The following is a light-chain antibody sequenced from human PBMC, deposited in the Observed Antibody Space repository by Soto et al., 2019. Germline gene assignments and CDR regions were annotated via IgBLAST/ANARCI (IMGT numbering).Light chain of an antibody. J-gene: IGKJ4*01. Sequence: DIQMTQSPSTLSASVGDRVIITCRASQSISSWLAWYQQKPGKAPKVLIYKASSLESGVPSRFSGSGSGTEFTLTISSLQPDDFATYYCQHYNSYPLTFGGGTKVENK. V-gene: IGKV1-5*03. CDR3: QHYNSYPLT. CDR2: KAS. CDR1: QSISSW.